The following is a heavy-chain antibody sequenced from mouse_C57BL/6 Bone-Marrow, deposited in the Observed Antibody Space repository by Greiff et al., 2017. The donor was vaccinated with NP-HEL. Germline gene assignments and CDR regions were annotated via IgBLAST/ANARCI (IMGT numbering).Heavy chain of an antibody. CDR3: TRRIPYRGYFDV. CDR2: IYPGNSDT. J-gene: IGHJ1*03. D-gene: IGHD2-12*01. V-gene: IGHV1-5*01. Sequence: EVQLQQSGTVLARPGASVKMSCKTSGYTFTSYWMHWVKQRPGQGLEWIGAIYPGNSDTSYNQKFKGKAKLTAVTSASTAYMELSSLTNEDSAVYYCTRRIPYRGYFDVWGTGTTVTVSS. CDR1: GYTFTSYW.